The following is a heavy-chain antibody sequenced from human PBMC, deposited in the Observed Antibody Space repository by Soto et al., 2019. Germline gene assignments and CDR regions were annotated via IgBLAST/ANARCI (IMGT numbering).Heavy chain of an antibody. V-gene: IGHV4-61*08. J-gene: IGHJ4*02. CDR1: DGSVSSYGYY. CDR3: TRGCHFYESMI. CDR2: IAYKGGT. Sequence: QVQLQESGPGLVKPSETLSLTCTVSDGSVSSYGYYWTWVRQAPGNGVEWIGYIAYKGGTIYDPSVRSRVTISVYPSKSQFSLDLSVATAADTALYYCTRGCHFYESMIWGQGTLVTVSS. D-gene: IGHD3-22*01.